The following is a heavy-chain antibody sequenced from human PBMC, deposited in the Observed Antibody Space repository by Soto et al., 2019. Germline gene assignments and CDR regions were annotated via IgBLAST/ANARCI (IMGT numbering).Heavy chain of an antibody. V-gene: IGHV1-69*06. Sequence: QVQLVQSGAEVKKPGSSVKVSCKASGGTFSSYAISWVRQAPGQGLEWMGGIIPIFGTANYAQKFQGRVTMTRDTSISTAYMELSRLRSDDTAVYYCARSGYYDFWSGYYENYFDYWGQGTLVTVSS. CDR2: IIPIFGTA. J-gene: IGHJ4*02. CDR1: GGTFSSYA. D-gene: IGHD3-3*01. CDR3: ARSGYYDFWSGYYENYFDY.